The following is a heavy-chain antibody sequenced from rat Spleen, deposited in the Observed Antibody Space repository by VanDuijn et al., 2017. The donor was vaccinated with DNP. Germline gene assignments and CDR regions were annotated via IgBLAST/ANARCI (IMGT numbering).Heavy chain of an antibody. Sequence: EVQLVESGGGLVQPGRSLRLSCAASGFTFSDYYMAWVRQAPKKGLEWVAAISPSGSRPYSPDSVKGRFTISRDTAKSSLYLQMNRLKSEDTATYYCTRGVYYGSSWAFDYWGHGVMVTVSS. CDR1: GFTFSDYY. D-gene: IGHD1-6*01. J-gene: IGHJ2*01. V-gene: IGHV5-20*01. CDR3: TRGVYYGSSWAFDY. CDR2: ISPSGSRP.